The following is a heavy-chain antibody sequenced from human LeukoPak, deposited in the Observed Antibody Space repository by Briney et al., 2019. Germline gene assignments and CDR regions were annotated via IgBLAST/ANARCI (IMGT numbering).Heavy chain of an antibody. J-gene: IGHJ4*02. CDR2: ISYSGSTSYSGST. Sequence: SETLSLTCTVSGGSISSNTYYWGWIRQPPGKGLEWIGSISYSGSTSYSGSTYYNASLKSRVTISVDTSETQFSLELNSVTAADTAVYSCARVTGQRSYLIYFDYGGQGTLVTVSS. CDR1: GGSISSNTYY. CDR3: ARVTGQRSYLIYFDY. D-gene: IGHD1-26*01. V-gene: IGHV4-39*01.